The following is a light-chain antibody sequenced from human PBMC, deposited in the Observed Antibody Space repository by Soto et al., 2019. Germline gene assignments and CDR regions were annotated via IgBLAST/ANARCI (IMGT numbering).Light chain of an antibody. CDR3: QQFSSYPLT. V-gene: IGKV3-20*01. CDR1: QSVSNNY. Sequence: EIVLTQSPGTLSLSPGGRSTLSSRASQSVSNNYLAWYQQKPGQAPRLLIYDASSRATGIPDRFSGGGSGTDFTLTISRLEPEDFAVYYCQQFSSYPLTFGGGTKVDIK. CDR2: DAS. J-gene: IGKJ4*01.